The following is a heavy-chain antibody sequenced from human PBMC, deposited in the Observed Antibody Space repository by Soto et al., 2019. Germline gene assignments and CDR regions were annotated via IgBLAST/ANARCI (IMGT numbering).Heavy chain of an antibody. V-gene: IGHV4-34*01. CDR3: ARGRLYGSGTRGMDV. CDR1: GGSFSGYY. J-gene: IGHJ6*02. D-gene: IGHD3-10*01. CDR2: IHPSGST. Sequence: PSETLSLTCAVYGGSFSGYYWTWIRQPPGKGLEWIGEIHPSGSTNYNPSLKSRVTISVDTSKNQFSLKLSSVTAADTAVYYCARGRLYGSGTRGMDVWGQGTTVTVSS.